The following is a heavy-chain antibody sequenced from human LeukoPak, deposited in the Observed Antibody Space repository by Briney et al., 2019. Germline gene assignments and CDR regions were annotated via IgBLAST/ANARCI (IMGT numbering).Heavy chain of an antibody. CDR1: GFTFSTYA. J-gene: IGHJ4*02. CDR2: FGGSGGTI. V-gene: IGHV3-23*01. D-gene: IGHD2-21*02. Sequence: GGSLRLSCAASGFTFSTYAMSWVRQAPGKGLEWVSHFGGSGGTIYYADSVKGRFTISRGNSKNTLYLQMNSLSAEDPAVYYCAKSDCGGDCHLLDYWGQGTLVTVSS. CDR3: AKSDCGGDCHLLDY.